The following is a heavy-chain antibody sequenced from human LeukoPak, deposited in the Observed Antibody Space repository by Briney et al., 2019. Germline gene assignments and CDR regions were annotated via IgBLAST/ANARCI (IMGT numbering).Heavy chain of an antibody. CDR1: GASISRPYW. D-gene: IGHD6-19*01. CDR2: ISYSGNT. J-gene: IGHJ4*02. Sequence: SETLSLTCGVSGASISRPYWWIWVRQPPGKGLEWIAEISYSGNTHYNPSLKSRVIISLDKSKNLVFLKLNSVTAADTAMYYCARDGGSDQYYFDNWGQGTLVTVSS. V-gene: IGHV4/OR15-8*01. CDR3: ARDGGSDQYYFDN.